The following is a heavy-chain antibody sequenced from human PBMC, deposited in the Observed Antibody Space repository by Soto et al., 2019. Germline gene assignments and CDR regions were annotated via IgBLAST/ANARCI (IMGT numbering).Heavy chain of an antibody. CDR1: GFTFSSYG. Sequence: GSLRLSCVGSGFTFSSYGMHWVRQAPGKGLECVAVISDTGSSHYYAASVEGRFTISRENSKNTLSLHVDRLRVEDTAVYYCAKDRGGDCPDNSCYFGADYWGQGTPVTVSS. D-gene: IGHD2-2*01. V-gene: IGHV3-30*18. CDR3: AKDRGGDCPDNSCYFGADY. J-gene: IGHJ4*02. CDR2: ISDTGSSH.